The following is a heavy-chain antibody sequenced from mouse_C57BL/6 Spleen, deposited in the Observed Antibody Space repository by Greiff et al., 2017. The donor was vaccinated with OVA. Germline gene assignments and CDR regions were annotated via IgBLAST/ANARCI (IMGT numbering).Heavy chain of an antibody. D-gene: IGHD2-4*01. CDR2: ISYDGSN. CDR3: ARTDDYTWFAY. J-gene: IGHJ3*01. V-gene: IGHV3-6*01. Sequence: EVKLMESGPGLVKPSQSLSLTCSVTGYSITSGYYWNWIRQFPGNKLEWMGYISYDGSNNYNPSLKNRISVTRDTSKNQFFLKLNSVTTEDTATYCCARTDDYTWFAYWGQGTLVTVSA. CDR1: GYSITSGYY.